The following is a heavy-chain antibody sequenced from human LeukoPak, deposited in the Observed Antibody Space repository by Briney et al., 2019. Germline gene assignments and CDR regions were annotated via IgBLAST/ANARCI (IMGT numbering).Heavy chain of an antibody. CDR1: GGSISSYY. V-gene: IGHV4-59*01. J-gene: IGHJ4*02. D-gene: IGHD2-2*01. CDR2: IYYSGSI. CDR3: ARSRPGVVIPTSFDY. Sequence: SETLSLTCTVSGGSISSYYWSWIRQPPGKGLEWIGYIYYSGSINYNPSLKSRATISVDTSKNQFSLKLSSVTAADTAVYYCARSRPGVVIPTSFDYWGQGTLVTVSS.